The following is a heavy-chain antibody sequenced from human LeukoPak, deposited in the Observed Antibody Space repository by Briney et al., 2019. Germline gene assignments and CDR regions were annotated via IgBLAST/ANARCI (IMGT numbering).Heavy chain of an antibody. D-gene: IGHD3-3*01. CDR1: GFTFSSYG. CDR3: AKDQVGYDFWSGYHDYGMDV. V-gene: IGHV3-23*01. Sequence: GRSLRLSCAASGFTFSSYGMHWVRQAPGKGLEWVSAISGSGGSTYYADSVKGRFTISRDNSKNTLYLQMNSLRAEDTAVYYCAKDQVGYDFWSGYHDYGMDVWGQGTTVTVSS. CDR2: ISGSGGST. J-gene: IGHJ6*02.